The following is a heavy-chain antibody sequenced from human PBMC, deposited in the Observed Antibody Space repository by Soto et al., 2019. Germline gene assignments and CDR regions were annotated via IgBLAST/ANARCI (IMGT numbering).Heavy chain of an antibody. CDR3: ARDATGRFGELDYMDV. Sequence: GGSLRLSCAASGFTVSSNYMSWVRQAPGKGLEWVSVIYSGGSTYYADSVKGRFTISRHNSKNTLYLQMNSLRAEDTAVYYCARDATGRFGELDYMDVWGKGTTVTVSS. CDR1: GFTVSSNY. V-gene: IGHV3-53*04. J-gene: IGHJ6*03. D-gene: IGHD3-10*01. CDR2: IYSGGST.